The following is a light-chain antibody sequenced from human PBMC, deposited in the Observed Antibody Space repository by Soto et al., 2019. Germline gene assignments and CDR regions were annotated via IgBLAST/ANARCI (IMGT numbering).Light chain of an antibody. CDR3: QQLNSYPRLT. CDR2: AAY. CDR1: QAISSY. Sequence: DIQLTQSPSFLSASVGDRVTIACRASQAISSYLAWYQQKPGKAPKLLIYAAYTLQSGVPSRFSGSGSGTQFTLTISSLQPEDFATYYCQQLNSYPRLTFGGGTKVEIK. V-gene: IGKV1-9*01. J-gene: IGKJ4*01.